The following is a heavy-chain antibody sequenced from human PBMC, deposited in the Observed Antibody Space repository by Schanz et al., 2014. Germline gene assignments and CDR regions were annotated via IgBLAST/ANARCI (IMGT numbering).Heavy chain of an antibody. CDR1: GGTFSNHG. CDR3: ARESVSRTRLFDP. J-gene: IGHJ5*02. D-gene: IGHD3-3*01. CDR2: ISPSSGGT. Sequence: QVQLVQSGAEVKKPGSSVKVSCKASGGTFSNHGITWVRQAPGQGLEWMGRISPSSGGTNYAQNFQGRVTMTKDTSINTVYMELSTLTSDDTAVYYCARESVSRTRLFDPWGQGTLVTVSS. V-gene: IGHV1-2*06.